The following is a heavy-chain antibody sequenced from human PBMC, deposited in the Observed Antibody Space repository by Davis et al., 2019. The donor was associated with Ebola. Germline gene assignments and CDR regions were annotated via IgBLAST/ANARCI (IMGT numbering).Heavy chain of an antibody. Sequence: SETLSLTCAVYGGSFSGYYWSWIRQSPGKGLEWIGEISRRGSTNYNPSLKSRVTITVDTSKNQVSLKLSSVTAADTGVYFCARGPPKYDTSGLDYWGQGTLVTVSS. J-gene: IGHJ4*02. CDR2: ISRRGST. D-gene: IGHD3-22*01. CDR3: ARGPPKYDTSGLDY. CDR1: GGSFSGYY. V-gene: IGHV4-34*01.